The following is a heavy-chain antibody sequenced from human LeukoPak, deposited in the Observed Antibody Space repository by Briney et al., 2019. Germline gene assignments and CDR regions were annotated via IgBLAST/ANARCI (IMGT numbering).Heavy chain of an antibody. V-gene: IGHV4-34*01. CDR1: GGSFSGYY. J-gene: IGHJ5*02. CDR3: ARAKGSGWYGDYGWFDP. D-gene: IGHD6-19*01. Sequence: PSETLSLTCAVYGGSFSGYYWSWIRQPPGKGLEWIGEINHSGSTNYNPSLKSRVTISVDTSKNQFSLKLSSVTAADTAVYYCARAKGSGWYGDYGWFDPWGQGTLVTVSS. CDR2: INHSGST.